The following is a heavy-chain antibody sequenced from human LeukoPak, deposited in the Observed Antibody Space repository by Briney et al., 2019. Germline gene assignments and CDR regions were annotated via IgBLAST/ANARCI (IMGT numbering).Heavy chain of an antibody. D-gene: IGHD3-16*02. J-gene: IGHJ3*02. CDR2: ISAYNGNT. V-gene: IGHV1-18*04. CDR1: GYTFTCYY. CDR3: ARVKEYDYVWGSYRLDAFDI. Sequence: ASVKVSCKASGYTFTCYYMHWVRQAPGQGLEWMGWISAYNGNTNYAQKLQGRVTMTTDTSTSTAYMELRSLRSDDTAVYYCARVKEYDYVWGSYRLDAFDIWGQGTMVTVSS.